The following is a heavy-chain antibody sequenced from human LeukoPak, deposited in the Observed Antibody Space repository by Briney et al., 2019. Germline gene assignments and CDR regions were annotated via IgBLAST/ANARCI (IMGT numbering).Heavy chain of an antibody. D-gene: IGHD2-2*02. CDR1: GLTFSIYA. CDR2: ISDSGRAT. V-gene: IGHV3-23*01. CDR3: ATGCVGSPSCYTTGYDY. Sequence: PGGSLRLSCAASGLTFSIYAMNWVRQAPGKGLEWVSGISDSGRATYYSDSVKGRFTISRDNSKNTMYLQMSSLGADDTAVYYCATGCVGSPSCYTTGYDYWGQGTLVTVSS. J-gene: IGHJ4*02.